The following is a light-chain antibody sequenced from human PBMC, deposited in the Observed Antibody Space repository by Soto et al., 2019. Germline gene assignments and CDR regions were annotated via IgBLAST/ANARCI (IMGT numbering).Light chain of an antibody. CDR1: SSDVGGYNY. Sequence: QSALTQPASVSGSPGQSITISCTGTSSDVGGYNYVSWYQQHPGKAPKLMIYDVSNRPSGVSNRFSGSKSGNTASLTISGLQAEDYADYYCSSYTSIVVFGGGTKLTVL. CDR2: DVS. J-gene: IGLJ2*01. CDR3: SSYTSIVV. V-gene: IGLV2-14*01.